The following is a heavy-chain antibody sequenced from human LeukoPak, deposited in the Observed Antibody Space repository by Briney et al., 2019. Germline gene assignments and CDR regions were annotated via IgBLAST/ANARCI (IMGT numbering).Heavy chain of an antibody. Sequence: VASVKVSCKASGGTFSSYAISWVRQAPGQGLEWMGGIIPIFGTANYAQKFQGRVTITADESTSTAYMELSSLRSEDTAVYYCARDPMGTSGSLFDYWGQGTLVTVSS. D-gene: IGHD3-22*01. V-gene: IGHV1-69*13. CDR1: GGTFSSYA. CDR3: ARDPMGTSGSLFDY. J-gene: IGHJ4*02. CDR2: IIPIFGTA.